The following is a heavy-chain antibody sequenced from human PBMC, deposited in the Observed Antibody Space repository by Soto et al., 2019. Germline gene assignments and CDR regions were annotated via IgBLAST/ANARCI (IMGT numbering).Heavy chain of an antibody. Sequence: LRLSCAASGFTFRSFTMNWVRQAPGKGLEWVSTISSNSAYIYYTDALRGRFTISRDNAKNSLHLQMNSLRAEDTAVYYCTKDRRITMVRGVLRAFDSWGQRNLVTVSS. V-gene: IGHV3-21*01. CDR1: GFTFRSFT. CDR2: ISSNSAYI. D-gene: IGHD3-10*01. J-gene: IGHJ4*01. CDR3: TKDRRITMVRGVLRAFDS.